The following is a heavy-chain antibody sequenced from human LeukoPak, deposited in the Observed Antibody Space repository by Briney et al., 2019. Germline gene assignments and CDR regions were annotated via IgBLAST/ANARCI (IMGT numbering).Heavy chain of an antibody. CDR3: ARDRPREMYYYDPGDAFDI. D-gene: IGHD3-22*01. CDR1: GFTFSSYE. J-gene: IGHJ3*02. CDR2: ISSSGSTI. Sequence: PGGSLRLSCAASGFTFSSYEMNWVRQAPGKGLEWVSYISSSGSTIYYADSVKGRFTISRDNAKNSLYLQMNSLRAEDTAVYYCARDRPREMYYYDPGDAFDIWGQGTMVTVSS. V-gene: IGHV3-48*03.